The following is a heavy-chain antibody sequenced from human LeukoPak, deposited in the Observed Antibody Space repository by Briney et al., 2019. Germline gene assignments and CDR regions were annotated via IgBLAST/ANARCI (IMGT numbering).Heavy chain of an antibody. D-gene: IGHD2-2*01. Sequence: PSETLSLTCDVSGVSFSTYYWSWLRQTPEKGLEWIGEVNHSGYTNYNPSLKSRVTISVDTSKNQFSLKLSSVTAADTAVYYCASRGPYCSSTSCYSLNWFDPWGQGTLVTVSS. CDR3: ASRGPYCSSTSCYSLNWFDP. CDR1: GVSFSTYY. V-gene: IGHV4-34*01. CDR2: VNHSGYT. J-gene: IGHJ5*02.